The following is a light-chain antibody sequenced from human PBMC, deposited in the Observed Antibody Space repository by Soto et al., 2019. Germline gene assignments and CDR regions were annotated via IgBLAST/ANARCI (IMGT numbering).Light chain of an antibody. J-gene: IGKJ4*01. V-gene: IGKV1-39*01. CDR3: EQIYSPPLT. CDR1: QTITTY. Sequence: DIQMTQSPSSLFASVGDSVTITCRASQTITTYLNWYRQKPGKAPKLLIYAASSLQSGFPSRFSGSGSETEFTLTISSLQPEDCATYFCEQIYSPPLTFGGGNKVEIK. CDR2: AAS.